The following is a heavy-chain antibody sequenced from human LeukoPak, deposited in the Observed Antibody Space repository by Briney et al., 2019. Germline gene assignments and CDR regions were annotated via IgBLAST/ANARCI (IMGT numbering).Heavy chain of an antibody. CDR2: IKQDGSEK. CDR3: VKPYYFSSGSLT. V-gene: IGHV3-7*01. D-gene: IGHD3-10*01. CDR1: GFTFSTYW. Sequence: PGGSLRLSCAASGFTFSTYWMTWVRQAPGKGLEWVATIKQDGSEKYYMNSVKGRFIISRDNAKNLLHLQMNSLRAEDTAFYYCVKPYYFSSGSLTWGQGTLVTVSS. J-gene: IGHJ5*02.